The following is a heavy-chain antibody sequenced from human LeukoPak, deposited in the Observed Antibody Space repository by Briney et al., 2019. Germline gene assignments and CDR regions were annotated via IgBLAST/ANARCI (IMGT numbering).Heavy chain of an antibody. CDR2: IKSKTDGGTT. CDR3: TTQSEEWLWGFKRVWYAFDI. Sequence: GGSLRLSCAASGFTFSNAWMSWVRQAPGKGLEWVGRIKSKTDGGTTDYAAPVKGRFTISRDDSKNTLYLQMNSLKTEDTAVYYCTTQSEEWLWGFKRVWYAFDIWGQGTMVTVSS. D-gene: IGHD3-3*01. CDR1: GFTFSNAW. V-gene: IGHV3-15*01. J-gene: IGHJ3*02.